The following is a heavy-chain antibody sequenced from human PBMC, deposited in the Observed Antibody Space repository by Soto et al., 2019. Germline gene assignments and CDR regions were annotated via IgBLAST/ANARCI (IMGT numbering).Heavy chain of an antibody. V-gene: IGHV3-43*02. CDR3: AKDIGCSGGSCYYYYYGMDV. CDR2: ISGDGGST. Sequence: GESLKISCAASGFTFDDYAMHWVRQAPGKGLEWVSLISGDGGSTYYADSVKGRFTISRDNSKNSLYLQMNSLRTEDTALYYCAKDIGCSGGSCYYYYYGMDVWGQGTTVTVSS. J-gene: IGHJ6*02. CDR1: GFTFDDYA. D-gene: IGHD2-15*01.